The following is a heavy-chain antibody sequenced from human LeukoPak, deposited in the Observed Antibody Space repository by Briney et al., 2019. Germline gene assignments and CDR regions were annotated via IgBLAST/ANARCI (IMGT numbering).Heavy chain of an antibody. D-gene: IGHD5-18*01. CDR1: GGSFSGYY. CDR2: INHSGST. Sequence: SETLSLTCAVYGGSFSGYYWSWVRQPPGKGLEWIGEINHSGSTNYNPSLKSRVTISVDTSKNQFSLKLSSVTAADTAVYYCARARRYSYGTIDYWGQGTLVTVSS. J-gene: IGHJ4*02. CDR3: ARARRYSYGTIDY. V-gene: IGHV4-34*01.